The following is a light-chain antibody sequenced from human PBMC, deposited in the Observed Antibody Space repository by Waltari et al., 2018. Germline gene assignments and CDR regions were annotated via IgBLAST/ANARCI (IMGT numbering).Light chain of an antibody. CDR1: SSAVWGFTY. CDR2: EVS. CDR3: SSYTSSSTTLV. Sequence: QSALTQPASVSGSPGQSITISCTGTSSAVWGFTYVSWYQQHPGKAPKLMIYEVSNRPSGVSNRFSGSKSGNTASLTISGLQAEDEADYYCSSYTSSSTTLVFGTGTKVTVL. V-gene: IGLV2-14*01. J-gene: IGLJ1*01.